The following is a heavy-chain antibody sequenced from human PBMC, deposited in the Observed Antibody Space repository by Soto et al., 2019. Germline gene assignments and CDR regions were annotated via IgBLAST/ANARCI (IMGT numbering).Heavy chain of an antibody. CDR3: ARGAPRIAAAGSLDY. D-gene: IGHD6-13*01. CDR1: GGTFSSYA. J-gene: IGHJ4*02. Sequence: QVQLVQSGAEVKKPGSSVKVSCKASGGTFSSYAISWVRQAPGQGLEWMGGIIPIFGTANCAQKFQGRVMITAEESASTAYMELSSLRSEDTAVYYCARGAPRIAAAGSLDYWGQGTLVTVSS. V-gene: IGHV1-69*01. CDR2: IIPIFGTA.